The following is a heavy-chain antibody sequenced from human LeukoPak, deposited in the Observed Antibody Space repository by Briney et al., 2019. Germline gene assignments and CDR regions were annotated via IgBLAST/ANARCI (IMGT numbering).Heavy chain of an antibody. CDR2: ISSSSSYT. Sequence: LSLTCTVSGGSISSSSYCWGWIRQAPGKGLEWVSYISSSSSYTNYADSVKGRFTISRDNAKNSLYLQMNSLRAEDTAVYYCARVRLSRLGVHYFDYWGQGTLVTVSS. CDR1: GGSISSSSYC. D-gene: IGHD3-16*02. CDR3: ARVRLSRLGVHYFDY. V-gene: IGHV3-11*06. J-gene: IGHJ4*02.